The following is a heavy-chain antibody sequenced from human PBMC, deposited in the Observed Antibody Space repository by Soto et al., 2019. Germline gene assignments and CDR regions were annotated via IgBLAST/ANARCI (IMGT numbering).Heavy chain of an antibody. Sequence: SVKVSCKASGGTFSSYAISWVRQAPGQGLEWMGGIIPIFGTANYAQKFQGGVTITADESTSTAYMELSSLRSEDTAVYYCARDRLNAAGWELLHFDYWGQGTLVTVSS. J-gene: IGHJ4*02. CDR2: IIPIFGTA. CDR1: GGTFSSYA. CDR3: ARDRLNAAGWELLHFDY. V-gene: IGHV1-69*13. D-gene: IGHD1-26*01.